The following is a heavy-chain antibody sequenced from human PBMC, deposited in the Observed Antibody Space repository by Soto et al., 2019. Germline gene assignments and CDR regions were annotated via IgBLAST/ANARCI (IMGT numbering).Heavy chain of an antibody. CDR3: ARDHKWDGMDV. D-gene: IGHD1-26*01. CDR1: GGSFSSDSFI. Sequence: QVQLQESGPGLVKPSQTLSLTCSVSGGSFSSDSFIWSWVRQFPGKGLECIGYINYSGTTYNNPSLRSRITMSVDTSKNQFSLNLSSVTAADTAVYYCARDHKWDGMDVWGQGTTVTVSS. J-gene: IGHJ6*02. CDR2: INYSGTT. V-gene: IGHV4-31*03.